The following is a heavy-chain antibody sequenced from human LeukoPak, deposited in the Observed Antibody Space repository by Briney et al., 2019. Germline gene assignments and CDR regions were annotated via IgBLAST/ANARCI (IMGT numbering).Heavy chain of an antibody. J-gene: IGHJ5*02. V-gene: IGHV4-39*01. CDR1: GGSISNSDYY. Sequence: SETLSLTCTVSGGSISNSDYYWNWIRRPPGKGLEWIGRISYTGSTYYNPSLKSRVTMCVDTSKNRFSLDLTSVTAGDTGVYYCARRAIPAEGSFDPWGQGTLVTVSS. D-gene: IGHD6-13*01. CDR2: ISYTGST. CDR3: ARRAIPAEGSFDP.